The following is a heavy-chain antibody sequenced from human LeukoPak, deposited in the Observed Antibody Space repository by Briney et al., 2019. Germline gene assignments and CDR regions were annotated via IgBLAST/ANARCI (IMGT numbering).Heavy chain of an antibody. CDR3: ARDGSGYDSDYYYMDV. Sequence: ASVKVSCKASGNTFTGYYMHWVRQAPGQGLEWMGWINPNSGGTNYAQKFQGRVTMTRDTSISTAYMELSRLRSDDTAVYYCARDGSGYDSDYYYMDVWGKGTTVTISS. D-gene: IGHD5-12*01. V-gene: IGHV1-2*02. CDR2: INPNSGGT. J-gene: IGHJ6*03. CDR1: GNTFTGYY.